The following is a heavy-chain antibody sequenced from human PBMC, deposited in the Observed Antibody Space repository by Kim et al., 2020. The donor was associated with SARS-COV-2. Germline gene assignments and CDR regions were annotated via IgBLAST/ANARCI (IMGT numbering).Heavy chain of an antibody. V-gene: IGHV4-34*01. D-gene: IGHD6-19*01. CDR1: GGSFSGYY. Sequence: SETLSLTCAVYGGSFSGYYWSWIRQPPGKGLEWIGEINHSGSTNYNPSLKSRVTISVDTSKNQFSLKLSSVTAADTAVYYCARGPNRPWVSLQYSSGWYFSVWGQGTLVTVSS. CDR2: INHSGST. J-gene: IGHJ4*02. CDR3: ARGPNRPWVSLQYSSGWYFSV.